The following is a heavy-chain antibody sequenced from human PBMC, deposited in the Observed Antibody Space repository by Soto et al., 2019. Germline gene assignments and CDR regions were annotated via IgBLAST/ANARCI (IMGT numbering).Heavy chain of an antibody. CDR3: ARAGDAYNVFDY. Sequence: LRLSCAASGFTVSSNYMSWVRQAPGKGLEWVSVIYSGGRTYYADSVKGRFTISRDNSKNTLYLQMNSLRAEDTAVYYCARAGDAYNVFDYWGQGTLVTVSS. J-gene: IGHJ4*02. CDR1: GFTVSSNY. D-gene: IGHD1-1*01. V-gene: IGHV3-53*01. CDR2: IYSGGRT.